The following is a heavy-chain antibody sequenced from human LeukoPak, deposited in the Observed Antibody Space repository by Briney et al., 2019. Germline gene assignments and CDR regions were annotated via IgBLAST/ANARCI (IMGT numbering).Heavy chain of an antibody. Sequence: GGSLRLSCAASGFTFSSFVMSWVRQAPGEGLEWVSGISGSGDSTYYADSMRGRITISRDNAKNTLYLQMDSLRAEDTAVYYCANLGANYYFDYWAQGTLVTVSS. J-gene: IGHJ4*02. CDR2: ISGSGDST. V-gene: IGHV3-23*01. CDR3: ANLGANYYFDY. D-gene: IGHD4/OR15-4a*01. CDR1: GFTFSSFV.